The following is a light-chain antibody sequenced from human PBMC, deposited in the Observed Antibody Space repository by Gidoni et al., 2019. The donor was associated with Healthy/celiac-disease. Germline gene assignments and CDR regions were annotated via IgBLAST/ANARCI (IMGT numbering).Light chain of an antibody. CDR2: GNS. V-gene: IGLV1-40*01. Sequence: QSVLTQPPSVSGAPGQRVTISCTGSSSNIGAGYDVHWYQHLPGTAPKLLIYGNSNRPSGVPDRFSGSKSGTSASLAITGLQAEDEADYYCQSYDSSLIRYVFGTGTKVTVL. J-gene: IGLJ1*01. CDR1: SSNIGAGYD. CDR3: QSYDSSLIRYV.